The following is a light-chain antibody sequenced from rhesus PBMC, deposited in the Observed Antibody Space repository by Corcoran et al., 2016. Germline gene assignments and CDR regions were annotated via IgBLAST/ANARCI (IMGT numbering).Light chain of an antibody. V-gene: IGKV3-10*01. CDR1: QSVSSD. J-gene: IGKJ2*01. CDR2: GAS. CDR3: SQNGSGYS. Sequence: QVILTQSPATLSLSPGERATLSCRARQSVSSDLAWYQQKPGQAPRLLIAGASSRATGIPDRFSGSGAGTDFTLTISGLGPEAVGVYHYSQNGSGYSFGQGTKVEI.